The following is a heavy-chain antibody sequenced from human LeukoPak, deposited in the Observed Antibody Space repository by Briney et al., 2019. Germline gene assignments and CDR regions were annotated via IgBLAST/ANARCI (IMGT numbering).Heavy chain of an antibody. CDR1: GGTFSSYA. D-gene: IGHD2-15*01. V-gene: IGHV1-69*06. CDR2: IIPIFGTA. J-gene: IGHJ4*02. CDR3: AREGSSWYGNYFDY. Sequence: GSSVKVSCKASGGTFSSYAISWVRQAPGQGLEWMGGIIPIFGTANHAQKFQGRVTITADKSTSTAYMELSSLRSEDTAVYYCAREGSSWYGNYFDYWGQGTLVTVSS.